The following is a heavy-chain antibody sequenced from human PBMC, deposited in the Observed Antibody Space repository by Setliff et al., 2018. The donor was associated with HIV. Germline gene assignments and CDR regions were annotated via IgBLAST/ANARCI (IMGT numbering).Heavy chain of an antibody. V-gene: IGHV4-34*01. D-gene: IGHD6-19*01. CDR2: INHSGST. J-gene: IGHJ4*02. CDR3: ARGSPGGRYDY. Sequence: KPSETLSLTCAVYGGSFSDYYWTWIRQPPGKGLEWIGEINHSGSTNYNPSLKSRVTISVDTSKNHFSLKLSSVTAADAAVYHCARGSPGGRYDYWGQGTPVTVSS. CDR1: GGSFSDYY.